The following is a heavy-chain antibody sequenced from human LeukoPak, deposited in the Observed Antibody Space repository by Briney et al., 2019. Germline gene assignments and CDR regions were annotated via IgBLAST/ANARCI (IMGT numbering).Heavy chain of an antibody. D-gene: IGHD3-10*01. CDR2: INHSGST. CDR3: ARVGSGSYRDY. V-gene: IGHV4-34*01. Sequence: SETLSLTCAVYGGSFSGYYWSWIRQPPGKGLEWIGEINHSGSTNYNPSLKSRVTILVDTSKNQFSLKLSSVTAADTAVYYCARVGSGSYRDYWGQGTLVTVSS. CDR1: GGSFSGYY. J-gene: IGHJ4*02.